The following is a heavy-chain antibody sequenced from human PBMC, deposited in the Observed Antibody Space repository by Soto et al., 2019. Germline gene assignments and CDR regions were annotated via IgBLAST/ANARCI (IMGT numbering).Heavy chain of an antibody. CDR3: ASLPALYSSAYFDY. J-gene: IGHJ4*02. CDR2: IYYSGST. V-gene: IGHV4-39*01. CDR1: GGSISSSSYY. D-gene: IGHD6-25*01. Sequence: QLQLQESGPGLVKPSETLALTCTVSGGSISSSSYYWGWIRQPPGKGLEWIGSIYYSGSTYYNPSLQTRVTISVHTSKSQFYLPLSPVTAADTALYYCASLPALYSSAYFDYWGQGTLVTVSS.